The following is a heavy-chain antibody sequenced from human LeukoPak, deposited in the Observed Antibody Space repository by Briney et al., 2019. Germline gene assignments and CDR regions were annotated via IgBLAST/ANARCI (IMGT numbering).Heavy chain of an antibody. CDR1: GFTFSSYW. Sequence: PGGSLRLSCAASGFTFSSYWMHWVRQAPGKGLEWVSGISWNSGSIGYADSVKGRFTISRDNAKNSLYLQMNSLRAEDTALYYCANGRGYSYGLDYWGQGTLVTVSS. D-gene: IGHD5-18*01. J-gene: IGHJ4*02. CDR3: ANGRGYSYGLDY. CDR2: ISWNSGSI. V-gene: IGHV3-9*01.